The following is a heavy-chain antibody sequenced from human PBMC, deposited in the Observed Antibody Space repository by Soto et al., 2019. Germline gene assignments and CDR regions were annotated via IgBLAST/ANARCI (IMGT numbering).Heavy chain of an antibody. CDR1: GGSIVNYY. Sequence: PSETLSLTCTVSGGSIVNYYWNWIRQPPGKGLEWIGYIYYNGNTNYNPSLKSRVTMSVDTSKNQFSLKLSSVPAADTAVYYCARGSGYNYDYWGQGTLVTVSS. J-gene: IGHJ4*02. V-gene: IGHV4-59*01. CDR2: IYYNGNT. CDR3: ARGSGYNYDY. D-gene: IGHD5-12*01.